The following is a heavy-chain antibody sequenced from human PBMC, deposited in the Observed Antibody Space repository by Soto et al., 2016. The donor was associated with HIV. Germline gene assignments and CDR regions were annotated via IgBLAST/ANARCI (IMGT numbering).Heavy chain of an antibody. V-gene: IGHV1-18*01. CDR3: ARGGVAVAGTYYYYYMDV. CDR1: GGPFSTFP. J-gene: IGHJ6*03. D-gene: IGHD6-19*01. Sequence: QVQLVQSGAEVKKPGSSVKVSCKASGGPFSTFPINWVRQAPGQGLEWMGWISAYNGNTNYAQKLQGRVTMTTDTSTSTAYMELRSLRSDDTAVYYCARGGVAVAGTYYYYYMDVWGKGTNGHRLL. CDR2: ISAYNGNT.